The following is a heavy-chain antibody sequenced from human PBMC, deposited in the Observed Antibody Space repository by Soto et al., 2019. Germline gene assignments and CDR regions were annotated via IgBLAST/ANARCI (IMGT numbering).Heavy chain of an antibody. CDR3: TRDPEKYQQPPNWFDP. V-gene: IGHV3-49*03. Sequence: EVQLVESGGGLVQPGRSLRLSCTASGFTFGDYAMSWFRQAPGKGLEWVGFIRRKAYGGTTEYAASVKGRFTISRDDSKSIAYLKMNSLKTEDTAVYYCTRDPEKYQQPPNWFDPWGQGTLVTVSS. J-gene: IGHJ5*02. CDR2: IRRKAYGGTT. D-gene: IGHD2-2*01. CDR1: GFTFGDYA.